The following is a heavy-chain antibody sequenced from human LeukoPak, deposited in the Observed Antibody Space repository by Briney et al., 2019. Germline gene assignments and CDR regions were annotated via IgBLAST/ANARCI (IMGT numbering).Heavy chain of an antibody. J-gene: IGHJ5*02. Sequence: SETLSLTCTVSGGSISSYYWSWIQQPPGKGLEWIGYIYYSGSTNYNPSLKSRVTISVDTSKNQFSLKLSSVTAADTAVYYCARRVTMVRGVITNNWFDPWGQGTLVTVSS. CDR2: IYYSGST. D-gene: IGHD3-10*01. V-gene: IGHV4-59*08. CDR1: GGSISSYY. CDR3: ARRVTMVRGVITNNWFDP.